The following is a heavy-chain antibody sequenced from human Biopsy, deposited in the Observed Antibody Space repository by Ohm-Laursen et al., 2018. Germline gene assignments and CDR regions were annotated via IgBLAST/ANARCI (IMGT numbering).Heavy chain of an antibody. D-gene: IGHD4-23*01. Sequence: SDTLSLTCTVSGGSFMGHYWTWIRQPPGKGLEWIGHISHTGYTSYKSSLKSRVTTSLDTSRKHFSLRLTSLAAADTAVYYCARGSNEYGGLYFPHWGQGTLVTVSS. V-gene: IGHV4-59*11. CDR3: ARGSNEYGGLYFPH. CDR2: ISHTGYT. J-gene: IGHJ1*01. CDR1: GGSFMGHY.